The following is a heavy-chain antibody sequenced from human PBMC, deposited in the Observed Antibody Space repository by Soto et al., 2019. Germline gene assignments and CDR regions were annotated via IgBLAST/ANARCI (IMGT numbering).Heavy chain of an antibody. J-gene: IGHJ3*02. CDR1: GGSISSSSYY. V-gene: IGHV4-39*01. Sequence: SETLSLTCTVSGGSISSSSYYWGWIRQPPGKGLEWIGSIYYSGSTYYNPSLKSRVTISVDTSKNQFSLKLSSVTAADTAVYYCASQHSSSSTSDAFDIWGQGTMVTVSS. CDR3: ASQHSSSSTSDAFDI. CDR2: IYYSGST. D-gene: IGHD6-6*01.